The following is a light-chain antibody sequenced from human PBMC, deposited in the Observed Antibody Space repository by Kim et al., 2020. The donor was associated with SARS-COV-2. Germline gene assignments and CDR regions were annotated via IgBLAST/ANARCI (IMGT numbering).Light chain of an antibody. J-gene: IGLJ1*01. CDR1: ALGDKY. CDR3: QAWGSSTGV. CDR2: HHN. Sequence: SYELTQPPSVSVSPGQTASITCSGDALGDKYATWYQKKPGHSPVLVIYHHNKRPSGIPDRFSGSNSGNTATLIISDTQPVDEADYYCQAWGSSTGVFGTGTTVTVL. V-gene: IGLV3-1*01.